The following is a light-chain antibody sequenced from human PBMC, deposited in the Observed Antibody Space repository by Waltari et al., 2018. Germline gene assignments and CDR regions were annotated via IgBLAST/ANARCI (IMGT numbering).Light chain of an antibody. Sequence: SSELTQDTAVSVPLGQNVRFTCQGDPLRPPYASRYQLKPGQAPVLVIYGKDKRPSGIPDRISGYSSGTTSSLNITGAQAEDEADYYCSSRNGRANQVVFAGGTKVTVL. CDR2: GKD. CDR3: SSRNGRANQVV. J-gene: IGLJ3*02. V-gene: IGLV3-19*01. CDR1: PLRPPY.